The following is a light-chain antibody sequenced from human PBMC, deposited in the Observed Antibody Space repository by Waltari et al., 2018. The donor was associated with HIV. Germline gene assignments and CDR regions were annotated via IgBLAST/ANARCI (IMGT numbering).Light chain of an antibody. CDR2: EVT. V-gene: IGLV2-14*03. CDR1: TSDFGRYHS. Sequence: QSALTQPASVSGSPGQSVTLSCPATTSDFGRYHSVSWYQQHPGNVPKVIIYEVTSRPSGVPHRFSGSRSGNTASLTISGLQAEDEAVYYCSTHTTSDTLIFGGGTKLTVL. J-gene: IGLJ2*01. CDR3: STHTTSDTLI.